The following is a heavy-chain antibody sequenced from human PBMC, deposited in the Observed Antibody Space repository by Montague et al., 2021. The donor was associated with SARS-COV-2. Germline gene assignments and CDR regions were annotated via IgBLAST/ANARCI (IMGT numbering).Heavy chain of an antibody. CDR3: ARNGSGRSDLAY. V-gene: IGHV4-4*02. D-gene: IGHD1-26*01. J-gene: IGHJ4*02. Sequence: SETLSLTCAVSGDSINTDNCWSWVRLPPGRSRVWVGEIYHTGSTTYKPSLKSRVSMSVHKSWNHFSLRVTSVTAADAASDYCARNGSGRSDLAYWGQGTLVTVSS. CDR1: GDSINTDNC. CDR2: IYHTGST.